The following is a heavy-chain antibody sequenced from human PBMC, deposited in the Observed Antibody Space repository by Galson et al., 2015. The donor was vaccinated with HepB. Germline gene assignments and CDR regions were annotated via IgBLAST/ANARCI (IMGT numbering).Heavy chain of an antibody. CDR3: ARGGIMITFEGVIAPARGGPRHSDY. V-gene: IGHV7-4-1*02. D-gene: IGHD3-16*02. CDR2: INTNTGNP. CDR1: GYTFTSYA. Sequence: SVKVSCKASGYTFTSYAMNWVRQAPGQGLEWMGWINTNTGNPTYAQGFTGRFVFSLDTSDSTAYLQISSLKAEDTAVYYCARGGIMITFEGVIAPARGGPRHSDYWGQGTLVTVSS. J-gene: IGHJ4*02.